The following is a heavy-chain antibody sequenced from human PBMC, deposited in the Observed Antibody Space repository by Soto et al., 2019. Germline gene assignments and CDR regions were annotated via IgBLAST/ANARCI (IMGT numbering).Heavy chain of an antibody. CDR2: VSGDGSST. Sequence: HPGGSLRLSCAASGFTFSSSWMHWVRQAPGKGLVWVSRVSGDGSSTNYADSVKGRFTISRDNSKNTLYLQMSSLRAEDTAVYYCVKLYSSSWSGTYYFDYWGQGTLVTVSS. CDR3: VKLYSSSWSGTYYFDY. D-gene: IGHD6-13*01. V-gene: IGHV3-74*01. J-gene: IGHJ4*02. CDR1: GFTFSSSW.